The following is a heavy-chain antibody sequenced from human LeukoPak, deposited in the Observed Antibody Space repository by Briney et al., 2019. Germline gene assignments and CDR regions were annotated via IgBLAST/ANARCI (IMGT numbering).Heavy chain of an antibody. CDR2: ISGSGGST. CDR3: ASHYVWGSYRYPWYFDY. J-gene: IGHJ4*02. CDR1: GFTFSSYA. D-gene: IGHD3-16*02. V-gene: IGHV3-23*01. Sequence: PGGSLRLSCAASGFTFSSYAMSWVRQAPGKGLEWVSAISGSGGSTYYADSVKGRFTISRDNSKNTLYLQMNSLRAEDTAVYYCASHYVWGSYRYPWYFDYWGQGTLVTVSS.